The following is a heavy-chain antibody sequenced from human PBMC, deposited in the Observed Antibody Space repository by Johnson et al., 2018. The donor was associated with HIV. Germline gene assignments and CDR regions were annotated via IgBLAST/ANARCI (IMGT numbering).Heavy chain of an antibody. CDR3: ARVGVGATGLGTGADAFDI. Sequence: VQLVESGGGVVRPGGSLRLSCAASGFTFDDYGMTWVRQAPGTGLEWVSVINWNGCSTGYADSVKGRFTISSDDAKNSLYLQMNSLRAEDTAVYYCARVGVGATGLGTGADAFDIWGQGTMVTVSS. CDR2: INWNGCST. V-gene: IGHV3-20*04. CDR1: GFTFDDYG. J-gene: IGHJ3*02. D-gene: IGHD1-26*01.